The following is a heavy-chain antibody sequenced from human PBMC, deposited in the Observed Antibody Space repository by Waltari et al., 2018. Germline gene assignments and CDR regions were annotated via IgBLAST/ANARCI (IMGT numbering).Heavy chain of an antibody. J-gene: IGHJ6*02. V-gene: IGHV3-66*01. CDR1: GFTVSSNY. D-gene: IGHD1-20*01. CDR3: ARDMIIGTPTGYYYNGMDV. CDR2: SYSGGST. Sequence: EVLLVESGGGLVQPGGSLRLSCAASGFTVSSNYMRWVRQAPGKGLEWVSVSYSGGSTYYSDSVKGRFTISRDNSKNTLYLQMNSLRAEDTAVYYCARDMIIGTPTGYYYNGMDVWGQGTTVTVSS.